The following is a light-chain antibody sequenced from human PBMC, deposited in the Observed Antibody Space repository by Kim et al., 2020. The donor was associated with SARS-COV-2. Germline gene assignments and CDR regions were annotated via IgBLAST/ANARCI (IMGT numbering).Light chain of an antibody. CDR3: QKYNSAPWT. CDR1: QGIRNS. Sequence: AAVGDRVTRTGRASQGIRNSLAWYRQKPGKVPMLLIYGASTLRSGVPSRFRGSGSGTDFTLTISSLQPEDAATYYCQKYNSAPWTFGQGTKVDIK. V-gene: IGKV1-27*01. CDR2: GAS. J-gene: IGKJ1*01.